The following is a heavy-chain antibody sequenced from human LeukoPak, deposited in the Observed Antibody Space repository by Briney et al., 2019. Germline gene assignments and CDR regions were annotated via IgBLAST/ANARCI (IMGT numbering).Heavy chain of an antibody. V-gene: IGHV4-59*08. Sequence: PSETLSLTCTVSGGSISSYYWSWTRQPPGKGLEWIGYIYYSGSTNYNPSLKSRVTISVDTSKNQFSLKLSSVTAADTAVYYCARQTPPPPFVRGVPMDVWGQGTTVTVSS. CDR3: ARQTPPPPFVRGVPMDV. CDR2: IYYSGST. J-gene: IGHJ6*02. D-gene: IGHD3-10*02. CDR1: GGSISSYY.